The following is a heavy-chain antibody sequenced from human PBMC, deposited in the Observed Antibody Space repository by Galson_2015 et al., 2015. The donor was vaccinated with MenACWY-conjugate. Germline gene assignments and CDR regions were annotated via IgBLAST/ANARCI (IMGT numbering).Heavy chain of an antibody. CDR2: INPSGAST. CDR3: ARDRRYRDSSSCSDSGMDV. Sequence: SVKVSCKASGYTFTSYYIHWVRQAPGQGLEWMGMINPSGASTSNAQKFQGRVTMTRDTSTSTAHMELSSLRSEDTAVYYCARDRRYRDSSSCSDSGMDVWGQGTTVTVSS. CDR1: GYTFTSYY. V-gene: IGHV1-46*01. D-gene: IGHD2-2*01. J-gene: IGHJ6*02.